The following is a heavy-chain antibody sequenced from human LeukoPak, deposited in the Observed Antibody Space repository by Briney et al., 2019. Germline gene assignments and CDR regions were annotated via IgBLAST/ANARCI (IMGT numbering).Heavy chain of an antibody. Sequence: SETLSLTCAVSGYSISSGYYWGWIRQPPGKGLEWIGNIYHSGSTYYNPSLKSRVTISVDTSKNQFSLKLSSVTAADTAVYYCARVHSSGWYYFDYWGQGTLVTVSS. CDR2: IYHSGST. CDR3: ARVHSSGWYYFDY. CDR1: GYSISSGYY. D-gene: IGHD6-19*01. V-gene: IGHV4-38-2*01. J-gene: IGHJ4*02.